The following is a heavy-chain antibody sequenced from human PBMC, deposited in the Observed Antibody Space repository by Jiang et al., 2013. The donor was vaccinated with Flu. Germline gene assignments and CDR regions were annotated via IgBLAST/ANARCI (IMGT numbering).Heavy chain of an antibody. V-gene: IGHV4-39*07. Sequence: PGLVKPSETLSLTCIVSGGSISSSSFYWGWIRQPPGQGLEWIGTINYSGGTYYNPSLKGRVTISVDTSKNQFSLKLSSVTAADTAVYYCARQGPRYYFDYWGQGTTVTVSS. J-gene: IGHJ4*02. CDR3: ARQGPRYYFDY. CDR2: INYSGGT. CDR1: GGSISSSSFY.